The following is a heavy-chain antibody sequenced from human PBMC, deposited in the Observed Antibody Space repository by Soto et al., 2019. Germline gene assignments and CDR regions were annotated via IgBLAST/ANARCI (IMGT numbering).Heavy chain of an antibody. Sequence: GESLKISCRGSGYDFNTNWFGWVRQLPGRGLEWVGIMYPGDSDTRYNPSLQSHVTLSVDVTVSTAFLQWRSLETSDTGMYFCARLPRDCNKTSCYYADHWGQGTQVTVSS. J-gene: IGHJ4*02. V-gene: IGHV5-51*01. CDR3: ARLPRDCNKTSCYYADH. D-gene: IGHD3-3*01. CDR1: GYDFNTNW. CDR2: MYPGDSDT.